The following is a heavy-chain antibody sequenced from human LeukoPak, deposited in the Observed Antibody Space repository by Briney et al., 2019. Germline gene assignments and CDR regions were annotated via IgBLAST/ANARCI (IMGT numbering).Heavy chain of an antibody. Sequence: SETLSLTCTVSGGSISSYYWSWIRQPAGKGLEWIGYIYYSGSTNYNPSLKSRVTISVDTSKNQFSLKLSSVTAADTAVYYCARGYSYGYFDYWGQGTLVTVSS. CDR3: ARGYSYGYFDY. D-gene: IGHD5-18*01. CDR1: GGSISSYY. J-gene: IGHJ4*02. CDR2: IYYSGST. V-gene: IGHV4-59*01.